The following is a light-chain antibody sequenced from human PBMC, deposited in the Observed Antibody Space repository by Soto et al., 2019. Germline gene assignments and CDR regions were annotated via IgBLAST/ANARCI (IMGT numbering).Light chain of an antibody. J-gene: IGKJ4*01. CDR1: QAIGTY. CDR3: QQLHTYLLT. Sequence: DIQLTQSPSFLSASIGDSVTITCRASQAIGTYLAWYQQKPGKAPNLLVYAASTLHSGVPSRFSGSGSGTEFTLTLTSLQPEDVATYYCQQLHTYLLTFGGGTKVHIK. CDR2: AAS. V-gene: IGKV1-9*01.